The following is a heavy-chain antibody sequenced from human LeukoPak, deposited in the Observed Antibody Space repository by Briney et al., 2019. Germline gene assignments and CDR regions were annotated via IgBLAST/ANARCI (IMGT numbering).Heavy chain of an antibody. CDR2: LYNSGST. D-gene: IGHD3-22*01. J-gene: IGHJ3*02. CDR1: GGSISSHY. Sequence: SETLSLTCTVSGGSISSHYWNWIRQPPGKGLEWIGYLYNSGSTKYNPSLTSRVTISVDTSKNQFSLKLSSVTAADTAVYYCARDWVRAINDAFDIWGQGTMVTVSS. V-gene: IGHV4-59*11. CDR3: ARDWVRAINDAFDI.